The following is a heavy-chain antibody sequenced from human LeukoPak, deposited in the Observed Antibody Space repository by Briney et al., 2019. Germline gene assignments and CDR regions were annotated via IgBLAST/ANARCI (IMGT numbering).Heavy chain of an antibody. CDR2: ISGSGGST. CDR3: ANLYYYDSSGYYYSYYFDY. CDR1: GFTFSSYA. D-gene: IGHD3-22*01. J-gene: IGHJ4*02. Sequence: QPGGSLRLSCAASGFTFSSYAVSWVRQAPGKGLEWVSAISGSGGSTYYADSVKGRFTISRDNSKNTLYLQMNSLRAEDTAVYYCANLYYYDSSGYYYSYYFDYWAREPWSPSPQ. V-gene: IGHV3-23*01.